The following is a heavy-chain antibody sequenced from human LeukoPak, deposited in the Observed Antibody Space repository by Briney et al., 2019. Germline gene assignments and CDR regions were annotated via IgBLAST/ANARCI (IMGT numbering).Heavy chain of an antibody. D-gene: IGHD1-26*01. CDR1: GFTFTNYA. CDR3: AKGKREWELLPFDY. Sequence: PGGSLRLSCAASGFTFTNYAMTWVRQASGKGLEWVSAISGPGGNTYYTDSVKGRFTISRDNSKNTLYLEMNSLRAEDTALYYCAKGKREWELLPFDYWGQGTLVTVSS. J-gene: IGHJ4*02. CDR2: ISGPGGNT. V-gene: IGHV3-23*01.